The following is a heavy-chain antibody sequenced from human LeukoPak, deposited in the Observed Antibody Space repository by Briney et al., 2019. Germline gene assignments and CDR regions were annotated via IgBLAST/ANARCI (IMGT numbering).Heavy chain of an antibody. CDR2: IVSSGSTM. J-gene: IGHJ6*02. Sequence: GGSLRLSCEASGFTFSSYSMNWVRQAPGKGLEWVSYIVSSGSTMYYADSVKGRFTISRDNAKNSLYLQMNSLRDDDTAIYYCTRPLNGFNYAWGIMDVWGQGTTVTVSS. V-gene: IGHV3-48*02. D-gene: IGHD5-18*01. CDR3: TRPLNGFNYAWGIMDV. CDR1: GFTFSSYS.